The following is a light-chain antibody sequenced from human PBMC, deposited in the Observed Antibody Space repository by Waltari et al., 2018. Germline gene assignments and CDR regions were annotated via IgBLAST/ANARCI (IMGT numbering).Light chain of an antibody. V-gene: IGKV2-28*01. CDR3: MQALQTPT. J-gene: IGKJ1*01. Sequence: DIVMTQSPLSLPVTLGEPASISCRSSQSLLHSDGYNYLDWYLQRPGQSPQLLIYLGSNRASGVPDRFNGSGSGTDFTLKISRVEAEDVGVYYCMQALQTPTFGQGTKVEI. CDR2: LGS. CDR1: QSLLHSDGYNY.